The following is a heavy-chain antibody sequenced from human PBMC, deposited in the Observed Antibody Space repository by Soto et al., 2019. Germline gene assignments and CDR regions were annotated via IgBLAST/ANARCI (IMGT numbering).Heavy chain of an antibody. Sequence: QVQLVQSGAEVKNPGASVKVSCKASGYTFTRYGIGWARQAPGQGLEWMGWINTYNGNTNYAQNVQGRVTLTTDTSTSTGYMELRRLRSNDTDIYYVAMVDVYGTPSPQDAWGQGTTVIVSS. D-gene: IGHD2-8*01. CDR2: INTYNGNT. CDR1: GYTFTRYG. V-gene: IGHV1-18*01. J-gene: IGHJ6*02. CDR3: AMVDVYGTPSPQDA.